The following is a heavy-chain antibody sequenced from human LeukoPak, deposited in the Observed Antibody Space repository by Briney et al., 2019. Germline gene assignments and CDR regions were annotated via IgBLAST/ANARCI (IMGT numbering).Heavy chain of an antibody. D-gene: IGHD2-15*01. CDR1: GFTFSSYS. CDR3: ARGPSGYCNGGSCYGDY. CDR2: ISSSSSYI. V-gene: IGHV3-21*01. J-gene: IGHJ4*02. Sequence: GGSLRLSCAASGFTFSSYSMNWVRQAPGKGLEWVSSISSSSSYIYYADSVKGRFTISRDNAKNSLYLQMNSLRAEDTAVYYCARGPSGYCNGGSCYGDYWGQGTLVTVSS.